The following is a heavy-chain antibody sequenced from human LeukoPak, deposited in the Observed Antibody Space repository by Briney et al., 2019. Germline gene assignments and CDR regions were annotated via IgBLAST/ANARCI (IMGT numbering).Heavy chain of an antibody. CDR1: GGSISSYY. CDR2: IYYSGST. CDR3: AREATVTKVSLGCLDY. V-gene: IGHV4-59*01. D-gene: IGHD4-17*01. J-gene: IGHJ4*02. Sequence: SETLSLTCTVSGGSISSYYWSWIRQPPGKGLEWIGYIYYSGSTNYNPSLKSRVTISVDTSKNQFSLKLSSVTAADTAVYYCAREATVTKVSLGCLDYWGQGTLVTVSS.